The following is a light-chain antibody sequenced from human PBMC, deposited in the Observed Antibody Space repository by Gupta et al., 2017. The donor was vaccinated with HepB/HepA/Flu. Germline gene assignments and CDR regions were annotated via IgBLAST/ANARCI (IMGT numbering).Light chain of an antibody. J-gene: IGKJ4*01. CDR2: GAS. Sequence: EILLTPSPGTLSLSPGETATLICSDSQNVSSSYLAWYQQKPGQAPKLLIYGASSRATGIPDRFSGSGSATDFTLTISSLQPEDFAVYCCQQYGTSPLSFGRGTKVEMK. CDR3: QQYGTSPLS. CDR1: QNVSSSY. V-gene: IGKV3-20*01.